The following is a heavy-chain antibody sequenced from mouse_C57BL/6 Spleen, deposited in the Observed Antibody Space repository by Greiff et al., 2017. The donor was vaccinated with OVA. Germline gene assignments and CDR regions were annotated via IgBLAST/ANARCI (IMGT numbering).Heavy chain of an antibody. J-gene: IGHJ1*03. V-gene: IGHV1-26*01. CDR2: INPNNGGT. Sequence: VQLQQSGPELVKPGASVKISCKASGYTFTDYYMNWVKQSHGKSLEWIGDINPNNGGTSYNQKFKGKATLTVDKSSSTAYMELRSLTSEDSAVYYCARPYYGTDRGYFDVWGTGTTVTVSS. CDR1: GYTFTDYY. D-gene: IGHD1-1*01. CDR3: ARPYYGTDRGYFDV.